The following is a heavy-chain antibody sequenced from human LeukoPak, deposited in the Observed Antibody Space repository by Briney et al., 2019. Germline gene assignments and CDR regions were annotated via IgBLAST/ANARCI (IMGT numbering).Heavy chain of an antibody. CDR2: ICGSGGST. V-gene: IGHV3-23*01. CDR3: AKDKGRISIAAPKDAFDI. D-gene: IGHD6-6*01. J-gene: IGHJ3*02. Sequence: GGSLRLSCAASGFTFSSSAMSWVRHAPGGGLEWVSAICGSGGSTYYGDSVRGCLTISRDNLKNTQYPQINSLRAEDTAIYYCAKDKGRISIAAPKDAFDIWGQGTMVTVSS. CDR1: GFTFSSSA.